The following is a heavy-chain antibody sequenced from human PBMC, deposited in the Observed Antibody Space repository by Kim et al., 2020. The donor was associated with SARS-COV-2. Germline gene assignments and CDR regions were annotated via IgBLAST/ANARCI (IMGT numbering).Heavy chain of an antibody. D-gene: IGHD3-22*01. Sequence: GGSLRLSCAASGFTFSSYAMSWVRQAPGKGLEWVSAISGSGGSTYYADSVKGRFTISRDNSKNTLYLQMNSLRAEDTAVYYCAKDRERYYYDSSGYLPHFDYWGQGTLVTVSS. J-gene: IGHJ4*02. CDR3: AKDRERYYYDSSGYLPHFDY. V-gene: IGHV3-23*01. CDR2: ISGSGGST. CDR1: GFTFSSYA.